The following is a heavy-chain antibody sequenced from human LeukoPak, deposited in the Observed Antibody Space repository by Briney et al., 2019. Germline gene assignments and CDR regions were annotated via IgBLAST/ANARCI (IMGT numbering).Heavy chain of an antibody. D-gene: IGHD1-26*01. CDR1: GFTFNSYS. J-gene: IGHJ3*02. V-gene: IGHV3-21*01. Sequence: GGSLRLSCAASGFTFNSYSMNWVRQAPGKGLEWVSSISSGSSYIFYADSVKGRFTISRANAKNSLYLQMNSLRAEDTAVYYCARQVGVDDAFDIWGQGTMVTISS. CDR2: ISSGSSYI. CDR3: ARQVGVDDAFDI.